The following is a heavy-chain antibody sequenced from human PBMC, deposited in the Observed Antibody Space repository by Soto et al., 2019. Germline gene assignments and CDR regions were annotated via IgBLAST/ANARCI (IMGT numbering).Heavy chain of an antibody. CDR1: WFVFSSYA. V-gene: IGHV3-23*01. CDR3: AKTTDGWFSAFEI. J-gene: IGHJ3*02. D-gene: IGHD6-19*01. Sequence: GSLRLSCAASWFVFSSYAVIGVLQTPWKGLEWVSAISGSGTTAYYADSVKGRFIFSRDNPKNTMYLQMNSLRAEDTAVYFCAKTTDGWFSAFEIWGQGTVVTVSS. CDR2: ISGSGTTA.